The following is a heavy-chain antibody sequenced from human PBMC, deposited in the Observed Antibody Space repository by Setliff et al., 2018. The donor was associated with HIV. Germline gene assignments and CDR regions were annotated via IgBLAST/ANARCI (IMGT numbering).Heavy chain of an antibody. CDR2: FYYSGNT. CDR3: SKRYSDFWSGQTDV. J-gene: IGHJ6*04. CDR1: GVSLFTADYY. D-gene: IGHD3-3*01. V-gene: IGHV4-39*01. Sequence: SETLSLTCSVSGVSLFTADYYWGWIRQPPGKGLEWIGSFYYSGNTYYNPSLKSRVTISVDTSQSQLSLKLRGVTAADTAVYYCSKRYSDFWSGQTDVWGKGTTVTVSS.